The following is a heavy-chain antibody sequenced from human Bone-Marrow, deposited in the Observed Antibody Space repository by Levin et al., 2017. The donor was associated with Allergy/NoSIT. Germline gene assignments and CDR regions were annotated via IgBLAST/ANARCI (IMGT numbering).Heavy chain of an antibody. Sequence: PSETLSLTCNVSGDSINSGPYYSNWIRQAPGKGLEWLGHIDSSGTTFYATSLKDRLFISVDTSTNRFHLRLAPVIVADTAFYYCAREDPSVGGFDYWGPGILVTVSS. CDR1: GDSINSGPYY. CDR3: AREDPSVGGFDY. V-gene: IGHV4-30-4*01. CDR2: IDSSGTT. J-gene: IGHJ4*02. D-gene: IGHD2-2*01.